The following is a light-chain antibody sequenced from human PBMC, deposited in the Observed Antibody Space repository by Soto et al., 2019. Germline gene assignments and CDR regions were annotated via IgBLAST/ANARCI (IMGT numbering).Light chain of an antibody. V-gene: IGKV1-33*01. CDR2: DAS. CDR1: HDIRNY. J-gene: IGKJ4*01. Sequence: EIQMTQSPSSLSAYVGDRVTITCQASHDIRNYLNWYQQKPGQAPKLLIHDASRLQTGVPSRFSGSGSGTDFIFTISSLQPDDIATYHCQQYDNLPLTFGGGTKVDI. CDR3: QQYDNLPLT.